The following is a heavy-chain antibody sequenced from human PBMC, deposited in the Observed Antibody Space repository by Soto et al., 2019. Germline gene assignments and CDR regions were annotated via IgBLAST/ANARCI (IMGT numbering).Heavy chain of an antibody. CDR1: GFTFTTYG. J-gene: IGHJ3*02. D-gene: IGHD6-19*01. CDR2: ISYTSSTI. V-gene: IGHV3-48*01. CDR3: ARDEHRRGWYGAYDM. Sequence: QVVESGGGLVQPGGSLRLSCVASGFTFTTYGMNWVRQAPGKGLEWVSYISYTSSTIFYAHSVKGRFTISRDNAKNSLFLQMTSLIGDDTAVYYCARDEHRRGWYGAYDMWGQGTMVTVSS.